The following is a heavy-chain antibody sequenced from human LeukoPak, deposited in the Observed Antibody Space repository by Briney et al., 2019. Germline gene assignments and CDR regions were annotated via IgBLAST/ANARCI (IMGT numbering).Heavy chain of an antibody. Sequence: GGSLRLSCAASGFTFSSYAMHWVRQAPGKGLEWVAVISYDGSNKYYADSVRGRFTISRDNSKNTLYLQMNSLRAEDTAVYYCAKDSTAWGVIDSFDYWGQGTLVTVSS. CDR2: ISYDGSNK. CDR1: GFTFSSYA. V-gene: IGHV3-30*04. D-gene: IGHD3-16*02. CDR3: AKDSTAWGVIDSFDY. J-gene: IGHJ4*02.